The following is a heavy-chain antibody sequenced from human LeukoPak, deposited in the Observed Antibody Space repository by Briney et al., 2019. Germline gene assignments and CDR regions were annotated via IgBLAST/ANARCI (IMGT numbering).Heavy chain of an antibody. J-gene: IGHJ5*02. D-gene: IGHD6-25*01. CDR2: TIPMFGST. Sequence: SVKVSCKASGGTFSNYAISWVRQAPGQELEWLGGTIPMFGSTKYAQKFQGRVTITTDESATIVYMQLISLRSEDTAVYYCVRRQALRGRRKAFDPWGQGTLVTVTS. CDR1: GGTFSNYA. CDR3: VRRQALRGRRKAFDP. V-gene: IGHV1-69*05.